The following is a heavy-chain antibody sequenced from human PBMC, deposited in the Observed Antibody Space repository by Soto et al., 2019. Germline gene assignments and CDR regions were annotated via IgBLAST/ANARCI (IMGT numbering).Heavy chain of an antibody. D-gene: IGHD6-19*01. CDR2: LNPNSGDT. CDR3: ATSGGGWYLY. V-gene: IGHV1-8*01. Sequence: QVQLVQSGAEVKKPGASVKVSCKASGYTFSSYDINWVRQATGQGLEWMGWLNPNSGDTGYAQKFQGRVTLTRNTSINTAYIELRSLTSDDPAVYYCATSGGGWYLYWGQGTLVTVSS. CDR1: GYTFSSYD. J-gene: IGHJ4*02.